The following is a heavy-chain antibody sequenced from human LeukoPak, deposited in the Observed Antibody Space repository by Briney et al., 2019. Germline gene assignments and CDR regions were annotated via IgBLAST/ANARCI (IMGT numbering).Heavy chain of an antibody. J-gene: IGHJ4*02. CDR2: INPDGSGK. D-gene: IGHD6-19*01. Sequence: PGGSLRLSCAASGFTFDHYGMSWVRQAPGKGLEWVAAINPDGSGKYFVDSVRGRFTISRDDAENSLYLQMNSLRVEDTAVYYCARDRGYSSYDYWGQGTMVTVSS. CDR3: ARDRGYSSYDY. V-gene: IGHV3-7*01. CDR1: GFTFDHYG.